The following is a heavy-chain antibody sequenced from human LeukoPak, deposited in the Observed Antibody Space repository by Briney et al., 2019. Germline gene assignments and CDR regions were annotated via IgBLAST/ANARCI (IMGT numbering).Heavy chain of an antibody. V-gene: IGHV1-2*02. CDR1: GYTFTGYY. J-gene: IGHJ5*02. Sequence: ASVKVSCKASGYTFTGYYMHWVRQAPGQGLEGMGWINPNSGGTNYAQKFQGRVTMTRDTSISTAYMELSRLRSDDTAVYYCARGRGDYVWGSYRSSWFDPWGQGTLVTVSS. CDR3: ARGRGDYVWGSYRSSWFDP. CDR2: INPNSGGT. D-gene: IGHD3-16*02.